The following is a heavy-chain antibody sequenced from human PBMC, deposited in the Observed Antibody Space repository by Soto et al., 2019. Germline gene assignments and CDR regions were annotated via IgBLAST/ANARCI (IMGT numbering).Heavy chain of an antibody. CDR1: GYSFTSYG. Sequence: QVHLVQSGAEVRKPGASVKVSCKASGYSFTSYGISWVRQAPGQGLEWMGWISTDNGNTNYAHNLQGRGSMTRDPSTSTAYMELWSLGSGDTAVYYCARDVPDTSLFFYYYGMDVWGQGTTVTVSS. CDR2: ISTDNGNT. V-gene: IGHV1-18*01. J-gene: IGHJ6*02. CDR3: ARDVPDTSLFFYYYGMDV. D-gene: IGHD2-21*01.